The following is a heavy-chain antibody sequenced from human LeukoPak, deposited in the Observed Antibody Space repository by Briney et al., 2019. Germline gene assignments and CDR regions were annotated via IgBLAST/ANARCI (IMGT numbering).Heavy chain of an antibody. J-gene: IGHJ4*02. CDR3: ATVSEY. CDR1: GFTFSDYI. Sequence: PGGSLRLSCAASGFTFSDYILDWVRQAPGKGPVWVSGINNDGTATYYADSVKGRFTISRDNAKNTVYLQMNGLRAEDTSVYFCATVSEYWGQGTLVTVSS. V-gene: IGHV3-74*01. CDR2: INNDGTAT.